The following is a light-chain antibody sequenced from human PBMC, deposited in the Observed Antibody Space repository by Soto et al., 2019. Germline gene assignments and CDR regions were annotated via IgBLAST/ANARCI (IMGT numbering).Light chain of an antibody. CDR2: DAS. V-gene: IGKV3-11*01. CDR3: QRRSNWSLT. CDR1: ESVSSF. J-gene: IGKJ4*01. Sequence: IVLTQSPATLSLSPGERATLSCRASESVSSFLAWYQQQPGQAPRLIICDASTRATGIPARFSGRGSGTVFTLTISIVEPEFFAVYCWQRRSNWSLTFGGGTKVDIK.